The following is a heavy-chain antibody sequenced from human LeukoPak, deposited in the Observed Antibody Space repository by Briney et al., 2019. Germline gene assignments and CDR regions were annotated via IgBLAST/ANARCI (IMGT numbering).Heavy chain of an antibody. CDR3: AREGRGSAWPLFDY. CDR2: MSINGRT. CDR1: GGSITSYY. V-gene: IGHV4-4*07. D-gene: IGHD6-19*01. Sequence: SEILSLTCTVSGGSITSYYWNWIRQPAGKGLEGLEWIGRMSINGRTNYNPSLKSRVTMSVDTSKNHFSLKLSSVTATDTAVYYCAREGRGSAWPLFDYWGQGTLVTVSS. J-gene: IGHJ4*02.